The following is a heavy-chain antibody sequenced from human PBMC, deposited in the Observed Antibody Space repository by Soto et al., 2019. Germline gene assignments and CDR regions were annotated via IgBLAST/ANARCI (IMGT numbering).Heavy chain of an antibody. CDR2: INPSGGST. D-gene: IGHD6-19*01. J-gene: IGHJ4*02. CDR1: GYTFTSYY. Sequence: QVQLVQSGAEVKKPGASVKVSCKASGYTFTSYYMHWVRQAPGQGLEWMGIINPSGGSTSYVQKFQGRVTMTRDTSTSTVYMELSSLRSEDTAVYYCARDPTIFGPGIAVAGLFGEYYFDYWGQGTLVTVSS. CDR3: ARDPTIFGPGIAVAGLFGEYYFDY. V-gene: IGHV1-46*01.